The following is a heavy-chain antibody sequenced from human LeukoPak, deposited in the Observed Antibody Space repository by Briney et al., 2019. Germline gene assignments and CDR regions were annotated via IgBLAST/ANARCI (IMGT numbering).Heavy chain of an antibody. CDR1: GFTFSSYG. Sequence: GGSLRLSCAASGFTFSSYGMHWVRQAPGKGLEWVAVIWYDGSNKYYADSVKGRFTISRDNSKNTLYLQMNSLRPEDTAVYYCAKVHLTYYYDSSGYGFQDYWGQGTLVTVSS. V-gene: IGHV3-30*02. D-gene: IGHD3-22*01. CDR3: AKVHLTYYYDSSGYGFQDY. CDR2: IWYDGSNK. J-gene: IGHJ4*02.